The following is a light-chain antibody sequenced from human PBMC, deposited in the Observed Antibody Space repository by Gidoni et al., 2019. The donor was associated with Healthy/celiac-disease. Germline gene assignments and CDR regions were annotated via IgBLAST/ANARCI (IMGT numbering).Light chain of an antibody. CDR1: SSDVGGYNY. J-gene: IGLJ2*01. CDR3: SSYTSSSTLVV. Sequence: QSALTQPASVSGSPGKPITLSCTGSSSDVGGYNYVSWYQQHPGKAPKLMIYEVSTRPSGVSNRFSGSKSGNTASLTISGLQAEDEADYYCSSYTSSSTLVVFGGGTKLTVL. V-gene: IGLV2-14*01. CDR2: EVS.